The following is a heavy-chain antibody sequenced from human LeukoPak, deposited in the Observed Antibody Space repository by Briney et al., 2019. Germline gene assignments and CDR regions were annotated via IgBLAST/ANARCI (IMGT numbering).Heavy chain of an antibody. CDR2: ISWNSGSI. CDR1: GFTFDDYA. J-gene: IGHJ3*02. Sequence: PGRSLRLSCAASGFTFDDYAMHWVRQAPGKGLGWVSGISWNSGSIGYADSVKGRFTISRDNAKNSLYLQMNSLRAEDTALYYCAKGVHYYDFWSGLGAFDIWGQGTMVTVSS. V-gene: IGHV3-9*01. D-gene: IGHD3-3*01. CDR3: AKGVHYYDFWSGLGAFDI.